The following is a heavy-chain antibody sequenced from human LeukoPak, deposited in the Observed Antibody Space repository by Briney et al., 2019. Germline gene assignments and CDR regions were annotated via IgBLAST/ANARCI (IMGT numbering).Heavy chain of an antibody. V-gene: IGHV4-34*01. CDR2: INHSGST. CDR1: GGSFSGYY. Sequence: SETLSLTCAVYGGSFSGYYWSWIRQPPGKGLEWIGEINHSGSTNYNPSLKSRVTISVDTSKNQFSQKLSSVTAADTAVYYCAREKSLCGGGSGYYYVMDVGAKGPTLTVS. CDR3: AREKSLCGGGSGYYYVMDV. D-gene: IGHD2-15*01. J-gene: IGHJ6*04.